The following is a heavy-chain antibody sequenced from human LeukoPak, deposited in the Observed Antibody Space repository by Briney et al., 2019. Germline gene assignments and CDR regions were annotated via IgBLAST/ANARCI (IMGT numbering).Heavy chain of an antibody. J-gene: IGHJ4*02. V-gene: IGHV1-8*02. CDR2: MNPNSGNT. D-gene: IGHD6-13*01. CDR3: ARHAGYSSSWRYFDY. CDR1: GGTFNNYA. Sequence: ASVKVSCKASGGTFNNYAISWVRQAPGQGLEWMGWMNPNSGNTGYAQKFQGRVTMTRNTSISTAYMELSSLRSEDTAVYYCARHAGYSSSWRYFDYWGQGTLVTVSS.